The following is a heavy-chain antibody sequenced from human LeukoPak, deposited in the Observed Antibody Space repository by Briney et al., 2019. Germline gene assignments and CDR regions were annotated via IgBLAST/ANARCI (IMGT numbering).Heavy chain of an antibody. CDR3: GRNPTIVVVTPHSFDL. V-gene: IGHV1-2*02. CDR1: EYTFIGYY. CDR2: INPNTGGT. Sequence: GASVKVSCKSGEYTFIGYYMGLVWQPPGQGLEWMGWINPNTGGTNYAQKFQGRVTMTSDTSISTAYMELSSLKSDDTAMYYCGRNPTIVVVTPHSFDLWGQGTLVTVSS. J-gene: IGHJ4*02. D-gene: IGHD3-22*01.